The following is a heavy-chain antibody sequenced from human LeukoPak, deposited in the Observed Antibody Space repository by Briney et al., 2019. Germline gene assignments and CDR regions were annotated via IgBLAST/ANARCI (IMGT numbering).Heavy chain of an antibody. J-gene: IGHJ3*02. CDR3: ARGFYGGNPLDAFDI. CDR1: GFTFSDCY. CDR2: ISSSGSDI. D-gene: IGHD4-23*01. V-gene: IGHV3-11*01. Sequence: GGSLRLSCAASGFTFSDCYMGWIRQAPGKGLEWISYISSSGSDIYYAGSMKGRFTISRDNAKISLYLQMNSLRAEDTAVYYCARGFYGGNPLDAFDIWGQGTVVTVSS.